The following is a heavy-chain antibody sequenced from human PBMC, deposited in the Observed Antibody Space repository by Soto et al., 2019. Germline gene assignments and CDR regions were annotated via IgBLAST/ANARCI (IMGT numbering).Heavy chain of an antibody. V-gene: IGHV3-23*01. D-gene: IGHD1-7*01. J-gene: IGHJ6*02. CDR1: GFTFCSYS. CDR2: ISGSGGST. Sequence: GGALRLSCAASGFTFCSYSMSWVRQAPGEGLEWVSAISGSGGSTYYADSVKGRFTISRDNSKNTLYLQMNSLRAEDTAVYYCAKVAHRITGTTISMDVWGQGTTVTVSS. CDR3: AKVAHRITGTTISMDV.